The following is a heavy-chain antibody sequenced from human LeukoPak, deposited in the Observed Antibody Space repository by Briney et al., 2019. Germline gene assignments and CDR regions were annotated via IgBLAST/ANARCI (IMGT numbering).Heavy chain of an antibody. Sequence: ASVKVSCKASGYTFTSYGISWVRQAPGQGLEWMGWISAYNGNTNYAQKLQARVTMTTDTSTSTAYMELRSLRSDGTAVYYCARDYKWEILNLFDYWGQGTLVTVSS. J-gene: IGHJ4*02. V-gene: IGHV1-18*01. CDR3: ARDYKWEILNLFDY. CDR1: GYTFTSYG. D-gene: IGHD1-26*01. CDR2: ISAYNGNT.